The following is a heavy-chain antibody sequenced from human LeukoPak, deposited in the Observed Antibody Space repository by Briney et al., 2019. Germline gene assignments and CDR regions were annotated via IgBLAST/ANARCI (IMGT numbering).Heavy chain of an antibody. CDR1: GFTFSRFR. Sequence: GALRPFWAGSGFTFSRFRLDWVRPAPGKGLGGGLSICSSSYIYYADSVKGRFTISRDNAKNSLYLQMNSLRAEDTAVYYCARDCYDFWSGPDAFDIWGQGTMVTVSS. CDR2: ICSSSYI. D-gene: IGHD3-3*01. J-gene: IGHJ3*02. CDR3: ARDCYDFWSGPDAFDI. V-gene: IGHV3-21*01.